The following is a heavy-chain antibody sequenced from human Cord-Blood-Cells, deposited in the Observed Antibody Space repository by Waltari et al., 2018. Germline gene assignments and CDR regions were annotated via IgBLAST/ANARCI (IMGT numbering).Heavy chain of an antibody. Sequence: EVQLVESGGGLVQPGGSLSLSCDASGFTFRSYWMTCVRQAPGKGLEWVANIKQDGSDKYYVDAVKGRFTISRDNAKNSLYLQMNSLRAEDTAVYYCALGRLGKGLFDYWGQGTLVTVSS. CDR3: ALGRLGKGLFDY. D-gene: IGHD7-27*01. J-gene: IGHJ4*02. CDR1: GFTFRSYW. CDR2: IKQDGSDK. V-gene: IGHV3-7*01.